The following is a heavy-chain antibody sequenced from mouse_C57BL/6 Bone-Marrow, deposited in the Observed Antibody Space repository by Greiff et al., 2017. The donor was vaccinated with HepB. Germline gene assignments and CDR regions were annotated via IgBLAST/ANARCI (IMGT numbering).Heavy chain of an antibody. J-gene: IGHJ1*03. CDR2: ISDGGSYT. Sequence: EVQLVESGGGLVKPGGSLKLSCAASGFTFSSYAMSWVRQTPEKRLEWVATISDGGSYTYYPDNVKGRFTISRDNAKNNLYLQMSHLKSEDTAMYYCASRYGSSYWYFDVWGTGTTVTVSS. CDR3: ASRYGSSYWYFDV. V-gene: IGHV5-4*01. D-gene: IGHD1-1*01. CDR1: GFTFSSYA.